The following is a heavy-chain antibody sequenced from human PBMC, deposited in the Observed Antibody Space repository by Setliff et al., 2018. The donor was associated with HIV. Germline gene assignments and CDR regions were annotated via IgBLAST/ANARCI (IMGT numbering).Heavy chain of an antibody. CDR2: IYYTGST. V-gene: IGHV4-59*02. Sequence: SETLSLTCTVSGDSVSGYYWTWIRQPPGKGLEWIGDIYYTGSTNFSPSLKSRVTMSLDTSKNQFSLKLSSVSAADTAMYYCARGNPDFDILTGYWSHYFDYWGQGRLVTVSS. J-gene: IGHJ4*02. D-gene: IGHD3-9*01. CDR3: ARGNPDFDILTGYWSHYFDY. CDR1: GDSVSGYY.